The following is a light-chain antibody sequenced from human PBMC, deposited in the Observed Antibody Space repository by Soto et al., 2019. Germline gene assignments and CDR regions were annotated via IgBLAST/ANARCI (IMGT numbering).Light chain of an antibody. CDR3: QQYNNWLT. Sequence: EFVLTQSPGTLSLSPGERATLSYRASQTVRNNYLAWYQQKPGQAPRLLIYGASNRATGIPDRFSGSGSGTDFTLTISSLQSEDFAVYYCQQYNNWLTFGGGTKVDIK. J-gene: IGKJ4*01. CDR2: GAS. CDR1: QTVRNNY. V-gene: IGKV3-20*01.